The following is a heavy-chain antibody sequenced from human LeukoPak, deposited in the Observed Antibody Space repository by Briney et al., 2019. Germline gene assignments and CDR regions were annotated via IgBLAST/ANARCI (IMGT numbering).Heavy chain of an antibody. D-gene: IGHD3-22*01. CDR1: GYTFTSYG. V-gene: IGHV1-18*01. Sequence: GASVKVSCEASGYTFTSYGISWVRQAPGQGLEWMGWISAYNGNTNYAQKLQGRVTMTTDTSTSTAYMELRSLRSDDTAVYYCARDVRARTPTWFYFDYWGQGTLVTVSS. CDR2: ISAYNGNT. CDR3: ARDVRARTPTWFYFDY. J-gene: IGHJ4*02.